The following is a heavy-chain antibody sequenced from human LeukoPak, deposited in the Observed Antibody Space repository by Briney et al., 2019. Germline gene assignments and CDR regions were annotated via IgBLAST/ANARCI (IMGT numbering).Heavy chain of an antibody. V-gene: IGHV3-48*01. CDR1: GFTFSSYS. Sequence: PGGSLRLSCAASGFTFSSYSMSWVRQAPGKGLEWLSYISSSSSTIYYADSVKGRFTISRDSAKNSLYLQMNSLRAEDTAVYYCARPRSGYYFDHWGQGTLVTVSS. CDR2: ISSSSSTI. D-gene: IGHD1-14*01. CDR3: ARPRSGYYFDH. J-gene: IGHJ4*02.